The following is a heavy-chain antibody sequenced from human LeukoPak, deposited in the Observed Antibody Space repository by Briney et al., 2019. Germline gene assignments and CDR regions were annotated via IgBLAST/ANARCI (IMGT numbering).Heavy chain of an antibody. Sequence: SQTLSLTCTVSGGSISSGSYYWSWIRQPAWKGLEWIGRIYTSRSTNYNPSLKSRVTIPVDTSKNQFSLKLSSVTAADTAVYYCAGGYSYGYAWGQGTLVTVSS. CDR1: GGSISSGSYY. D-gene: IGHD5-18*01. CDR2: IYTSRST. V-gene: IGHV4-61*02. CDR3: AGGYSYGYA. J-gene: IGHJ5*02.